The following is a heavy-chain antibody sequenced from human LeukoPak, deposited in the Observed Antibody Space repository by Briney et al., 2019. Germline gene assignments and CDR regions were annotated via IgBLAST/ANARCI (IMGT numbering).Heavy chain of an antibody. CDR3: ARVPNYYDSSGYYLGDAFDI. V-gene: IGHV3-48*03. J-gene: IGHJ3*02. D-gene: IGHD3-22*01. CDR2: ISSSGSTI. Sequence: GGSRRLSCAASGFTFSSYEMNWVRQAPGKGLEWVSYISSSGSTIYYADSVEGRFTISRDNAKNSLYLQMNSLRAEDTAVYYCARVPNYYDSSGYYLGDAFDIWGQGTMVTVSS. CDR1: GFTFSSYE.